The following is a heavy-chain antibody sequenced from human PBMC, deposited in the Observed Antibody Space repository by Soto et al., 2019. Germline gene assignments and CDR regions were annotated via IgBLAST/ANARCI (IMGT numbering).Heavy chain of an antibody. CDR2: INSDGSST. CDR3: HAILSLRGLVVVTAIDY. J-gene: IGHJ4*02. CDR1: GFTFSSYW. Sequence: EVQLVESGGGLVQPGGSLRLSCAASGFTFSSYWMHWVRQAPGKGLVWVSRINSDGSSTSYADSVKGRFTISRDNAKNTLYLQMNSLRAEDTAVYYYHAILSLRGLVVVTAIDYWGQGTLVTVSS. D-gene: IGHD2-21*02. V-gene: IGHV3-74*01.